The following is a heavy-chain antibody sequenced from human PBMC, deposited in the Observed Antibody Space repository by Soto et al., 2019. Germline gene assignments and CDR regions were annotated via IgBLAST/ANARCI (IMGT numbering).Heavy chain of an antibody. J-gene: IGHJ3*02. CDR2: ISGSGDNT. V-gene: IGHV3-23*01. D-gene: IGHD6-19*01. Sequence: EVQLLESGGGLVQPGGSLRLSCAASGITFSFYAMSWVRQAPGKGLEWVSVISGSGDNTHYADSVKGRVTISRDNPRNTLYLQMNSLRAEDTAVYYCAKTFGGSGQRAFDIWGQGTMVTVSS. CDR1: GITFSFYA. CDR3: AKTFGGSGQRAFDI.